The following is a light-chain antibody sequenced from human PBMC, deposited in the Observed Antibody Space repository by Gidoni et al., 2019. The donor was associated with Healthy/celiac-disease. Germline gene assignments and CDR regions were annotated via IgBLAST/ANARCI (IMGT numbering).Light chain of an antibody. Sequence: DLQMPQSPSSLSASVGDRVTITCRASQGISNYLAWYQQKPGKVPKLLIYAASTLQSGVPSRFSGSGSGTDFTLTISSLQPEDVATYYCQKYNSAPPWTFGQXTKVEIK. V-gene: IGKV1-27*01. CDR1: QGISNY. J-gene: IGKJ1*01. CDR2: AAS. CDR3: QKYNSAPPWT.